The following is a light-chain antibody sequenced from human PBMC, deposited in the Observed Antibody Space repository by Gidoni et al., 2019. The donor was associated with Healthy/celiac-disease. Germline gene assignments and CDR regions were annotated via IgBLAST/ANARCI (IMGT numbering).Light chain of an antibody. CDR1: QSISSY. Sequence: DIQMTQSPSSLSASVGDRVTITCRASQSISSYLNWYQQNRGKAPKRLIYSAASLQSGAPPKFSCSGSGTDFTLTISSLQPEDFATFYCQQSYSTPPSTFGQGTKVEIK. J-gene: IGKJ1*01. V-gene: IGKV1-39*01. CDR3: QQSYSTPPST. CDR2: SAA.